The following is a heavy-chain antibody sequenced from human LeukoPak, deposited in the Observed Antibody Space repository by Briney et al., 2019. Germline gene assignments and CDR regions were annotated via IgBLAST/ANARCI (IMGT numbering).Heavy chain of an antibody. V-gene: IGHV3-7*01. CDR1: AFTFSSYW. D-gene: IGHD1-1*01. Sequence: GGSLRLSGAASAFTFSSYWMSWVRQGPGKGLEGVANINRDGSDKYCVDSGKRRYTNCRDNAKHSLYLQMNSLRAEDTAVYYCARHNYTFAYWGEGTLVTVSS. CDR3: ARHNYTFAY. CDR2: INRDGSDK. J-gene: IGHJ4*02.